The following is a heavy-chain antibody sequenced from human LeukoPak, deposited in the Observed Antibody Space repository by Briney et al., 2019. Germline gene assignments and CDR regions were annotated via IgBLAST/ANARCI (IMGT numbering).Heavy chain of an antibody. J-gene: IGHJ4*02. CDR1: GGSISRSTYY. D-gene: IGHD5-18*01. CDR3: ARGQKYRNGYTVTELGSGYFDY. Sequence: SETLSLTCTVSGGSISRSTYYWGWIRQPPGKGLEWIGYIYYSGRTSYNPSLKSRVTISVDTSKNHFSLTLSSVTAADTAVYYCARGQKYRNGYTVTELGSGYFDYWGQGTLVTVSS. CDR2: IYYSGRT. V-gene: IGHV4-61*03.